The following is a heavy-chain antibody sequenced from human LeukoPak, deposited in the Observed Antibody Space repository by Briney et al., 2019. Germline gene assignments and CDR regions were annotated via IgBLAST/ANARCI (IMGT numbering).Heavy chain of an antibody. CDR1: GFTFSTYW. V-gene: IGHV3-74*01. CDR3: ARHLNYYFDY. Sequence: GGSLRLSCAASGFTFSTYWMHWVRQAPGKGLVWVSRISSDGSITSYADSVKGRFTISRDNAKNTLYLQMNSLRAEDTAVYYCARHLNYYFDYWGQGTLVTVSS. D-gene: IGHD3-10*01. CDR2: ISSDGSIT. J-gene: IGHJ4*02.